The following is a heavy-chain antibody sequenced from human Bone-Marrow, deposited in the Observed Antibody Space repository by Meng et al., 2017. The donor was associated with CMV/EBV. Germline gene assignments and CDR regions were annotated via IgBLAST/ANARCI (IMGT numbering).Heavy chain of an antibody. D-gene: IGHD6-6*01. CDR1: NYTFTNYY. CDR2: INPSGGRT. CDR3: ARDRATTSSDAYFDV. Sequence: ASVKVSCKTSNYTFTNYYLHWVRQAPGQGPEWLGEINPSGGRTNVAQRFRGRVTITSDTSTSTVYMQLTSLRSDDTAMYYCARDRATTSSDAYFDVWGQGSLVTVSS. V-gene: IGHV1-46*01. J-gene: IGHJ4*02.